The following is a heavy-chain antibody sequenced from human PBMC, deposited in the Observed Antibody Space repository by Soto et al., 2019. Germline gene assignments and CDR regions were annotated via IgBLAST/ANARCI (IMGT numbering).Heavy chain of an antibody. D-gene: IGHD3-10*01. J-gene: IGHJ6*02. CDR1: GYSFTSYW. Sequence: PGESLKISCKGSGYSFTSYWIGWVRQMPGKGLEWMGIIYPGDSDTRYSPSFQGQVTISADKSISTAYLQWSSLKAPDTAFFYCARHGNLPLIGVSGSKVSNYYYYGMDVWGQGTTVTVSS. V-gene: IGHV5-51*01. CDR2: IYPGDSDT. CDR3: ARHGNLPLIGVSGSKVSNYYYYGMDV.